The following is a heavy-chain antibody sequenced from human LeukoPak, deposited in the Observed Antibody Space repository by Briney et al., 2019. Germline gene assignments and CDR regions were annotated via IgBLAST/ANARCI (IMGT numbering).Heavy chain of an antibody. V-gene: IGHV3-53*01. CDR3: ARGGSYLSAFDI. CDR1: GFTVSSNY. J-gene: IGHJ3*02. CDR2: IYSGGST. D-gene: IGHD1-26*01. Sequence: PGGSLRLSCAASGFTVSSNYMSWVRQAPGKGLEWVSIIYSGGSTFYADSVKGRFTIPRANSKNTLYLQMNSLRAEDTAVYYCARGGSYLSAFDIWGQGTMVTVSS.